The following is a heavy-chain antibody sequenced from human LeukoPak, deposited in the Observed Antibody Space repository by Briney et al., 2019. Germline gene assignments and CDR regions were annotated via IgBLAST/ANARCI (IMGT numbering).Heavy chain of an antibody. CDR3: AKDKYYYDSTGAFDI. CDR2: ISWNSGSI. Sequence: GGSLRLSCAASGLTFDDYAMHWVRHAPGKGLEWVSGISWNSGSIGYADSVKGRFTISRDNAKNSLYLQMNSLRAEDTALYYCAKDKYYYDSTGAFDIWGQGTMVTVSS. J-gene: IGHJ3*02. D-gene: IGHD3-22*01. V-gene: IGHV3-9*01. CDR1: GLTFDDYA.